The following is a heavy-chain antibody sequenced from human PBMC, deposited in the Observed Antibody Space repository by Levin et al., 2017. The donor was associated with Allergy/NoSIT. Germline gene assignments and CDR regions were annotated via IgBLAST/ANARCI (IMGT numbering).Heavy chain of an antibody. V-gene: IGHV3-66*02. CDR1: GFSVSSIF. CDR3: ARILGGYDFREYNYYYMDV. D-gene: IGHD5-12*01. J-gene: IGHJ6*03. CDR2: MYSGGGS. Sequence: GGSLRLSCAASGFSVSSIFMTWVRQAPGKGLEWVSVMYSGGGSNYSDSVKGRFTISRDNSKNTLNLQMNSLRSEDTAVYYCARILGGYDFREYNYYYMDVWGKGTTVTVSS.